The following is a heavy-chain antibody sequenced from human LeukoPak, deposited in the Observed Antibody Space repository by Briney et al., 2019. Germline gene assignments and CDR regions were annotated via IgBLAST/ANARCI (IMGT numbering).Heavy chain of an antibody. CDR2: IKQDGSEK. D-gene: IGHD3-22*01. CDR1: GFTFSSYW. CDR3: ARDSGPYYYDSSGYYDY. V-gene: IGHV3-7*01. Sequence: GGSLRLSCAASGFTFSSYWMSWVRQAPGKGLEWVANIKQDGSEKYYVDSVKDRFTISRDNAKNSLYLQMNSPRAEDTAVYYCARDSGPYYYDSSGYYDYWGQGTLVTVSS. J-gene: IGHJ4*02.